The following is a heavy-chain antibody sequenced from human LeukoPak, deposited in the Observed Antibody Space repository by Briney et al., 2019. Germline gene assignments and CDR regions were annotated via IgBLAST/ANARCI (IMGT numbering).Heavy chain of an antibody. CDR2: IWYDGSNE. V-gene: IGHV3-33*06. CDR3: AKDSSYYYDSYYFDY. Sequence: GGSLRLSCAASGFTFSSYGMHWVRQAPGKGLEWVAVIWYDGSNEYYADSVKGRFTISRDNSKNTLYLQMNSLRAEDTAVYYCAKDSSYYYDSYYFDYWGQGTLVTVSS. D-gene: IGHD3-22*01. J-gene: IGHJ4*02. CDR1: GFTFSSYG.